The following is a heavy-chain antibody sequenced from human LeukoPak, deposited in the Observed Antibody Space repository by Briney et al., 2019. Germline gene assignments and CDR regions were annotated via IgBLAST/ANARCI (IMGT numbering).Heavy chain of an antibody. CDR1: GGSISSSSYY. Sequence: SETLSLTCTVSGGSISSSSYYWGWIRQPPGKGLEWIGSIYYSGNTYYNPSLESRVTVSVDTSMNQFSLRLTSVSPADTAVYYCARSPTKRVTEDYWGQGTLVTVSS. D-gene: IGHD5-18*01. V-gene: IGHV4-39*07. CDR2: IYYSGNT. CDR3: ARSPTKRVTEDY. J-gene: IGHJ4*02.